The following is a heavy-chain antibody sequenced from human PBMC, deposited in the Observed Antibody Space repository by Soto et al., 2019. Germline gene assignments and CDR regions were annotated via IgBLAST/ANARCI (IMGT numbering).Heavy chain of an antibody. CDR3: ARFRSPKLPSGYRI. Sequence: QVLLVQSGDEVKKPGASVKVSCKASGYTFTSYGISWVRQAPGQGLEWMGWISAYNGNTNYAQKLQGRVTMTTDTSTSTAYMELRSLRSDDTAVYYCARFRSPKLPSGYRIWGQGTLVTVSS. CDR2: ISAYNGNT. V-gene: IGHV1-18*01. J-gene: IGHJ4*02. D-gene: IGHD3-22*01. CDR1: GYTFTSYG.